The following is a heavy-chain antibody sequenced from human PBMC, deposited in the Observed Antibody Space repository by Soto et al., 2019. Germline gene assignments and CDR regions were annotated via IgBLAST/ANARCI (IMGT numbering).Heavy chain of an antibody. CDR2: IDYSGGT. CDR1: GGSINTYY. D-gene: IGHD3-10*01. J-gene: IGHJ6*02. CDR3: AIFFGGYDYHGILV. V-gene: IGHV4-59*12. Sequence: SETLSLTCTVSGGSINTYYWSWIRQPPGKGLEWIGYIDYSGGTKYNPSLKSRVTISVDTSKNQFSLKLSSVTAADTAVYYCAIFFGGYDYHGILVSCPASTVSV.